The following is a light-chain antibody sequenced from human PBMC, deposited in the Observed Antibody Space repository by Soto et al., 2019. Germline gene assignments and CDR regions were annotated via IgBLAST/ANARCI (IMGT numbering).Light chain of an antibody. J-gene: IGKJ2*01. Sequence: DIQMTQSPSTLSASVGDRVTITCRASQSISSWLAWYQQKPGKAPKLLIYDASSLESGVPSRFSGSGSGTEFTLTISSLQPDDFATYYCQQYNSSPYTFGQGTKLKIK. CDR1: QSISSW. CDR2: DAS. CDR3: QQYNSSPYT. V-gene: IGKV1-5*01.